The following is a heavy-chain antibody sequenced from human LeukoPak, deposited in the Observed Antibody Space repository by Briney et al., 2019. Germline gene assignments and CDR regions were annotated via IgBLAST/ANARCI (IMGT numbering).Heavy chain of an antibody. CDR2: INPHSGGT. Sequence: ASVKVSCKASGYFFTGYNMYWVRQAPGQGLEWMGWINPHSGGTNYGQKFQGRVTMTRDTSISTAYTELSRLRSDDTAVYYCARGGVQQLDSYFDCWGQGTLVTVSS. CDR1: GYFFTGYN. J-gene: IGHJ4*02. D-gene: IGHD1-1*01. CDR3: ARGGVQQLDSYFDC. V-gene: IGHV1-2*02.